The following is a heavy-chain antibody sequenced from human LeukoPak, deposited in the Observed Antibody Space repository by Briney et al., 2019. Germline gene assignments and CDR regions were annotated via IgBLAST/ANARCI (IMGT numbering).Heavy chain of an antibody. J-gene: IGHJ4*02. CDR1: GYSISSGYY. D-gene: IGHD3-22*01. V-gene: IGHV4-38-2*02. CDR3: ARVGYYYDSSGYFGY. CDR2: IYHSGST. Sequence: SETLSLTCTVSGYSISSGYYWGWIRQPPGKGLEWIGSIYHSGSTYYNPSLKSRVTISVDTSKNQFSLKLSSVTAADTAVYYCARVGYYYDSSGYFGYWGQGTLVTVSS.